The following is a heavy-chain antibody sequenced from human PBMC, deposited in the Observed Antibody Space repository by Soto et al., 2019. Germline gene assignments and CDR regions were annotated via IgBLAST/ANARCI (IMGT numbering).Heavy chain of an antibody. J-gene: IGHJ4*02. V-gene: IGHV1-2*02. Sequence: ASVKVSCKASGYTFIGYNMHWVRQAPGRGCGWRGRISPITGSTNYAQKFQGRVPMAWDASPHTVYMELSSLISEDTAVYYCARLPCYISDWYYFDLWGQGTLVTV. CDR2: ISPITGST. D-gene: IGHD3-9*01. CDR3: ARLPCYISDWYYFDL. CDR1: GYTFIGYN.